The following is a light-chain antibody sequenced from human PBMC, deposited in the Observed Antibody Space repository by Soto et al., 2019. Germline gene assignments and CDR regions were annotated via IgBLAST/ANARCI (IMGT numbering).Light chain of an antibody. CDR2: YDS. CDR1: NIGSKS. CDR3: QVWDSSSDHVV. V-gene: IGLV3-21*04. J-gene: IGLJ2*01. Sequence: SYELTQPPSVSVAPGKTASITCGGTNIGSKSVHWYQQKPGQAPVLVIYYDSDRPSGIPERFSGSNSGNTATLTISRVEAGDEDDYYCQVWDSSSDHVVFGGGTKLTVL.